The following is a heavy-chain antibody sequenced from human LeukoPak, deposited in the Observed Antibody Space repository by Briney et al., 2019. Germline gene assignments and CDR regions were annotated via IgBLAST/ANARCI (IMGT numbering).Heavy chain of an antibody. CDR3: AKMGCSSTCYTDY. J-gene: IGHJ4*02. CDR1: GVTCRREG. V-gene: IGHV3-33*08. D-gene: IGHD6-13*01. Sequence: GAVIRSWGVGGVTCRREGRHWVGHAPRTRLKWMAVIWSDGSNKYYADSVKGRFTISRDNSKNTLYLQMDSLRADDTAVYYCAKMGCSSTCYTDYWGQGTLVTVSS. CDR2: IWSDGSNK.